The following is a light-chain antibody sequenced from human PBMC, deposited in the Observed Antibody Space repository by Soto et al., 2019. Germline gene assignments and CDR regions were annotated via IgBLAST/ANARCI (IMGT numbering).Light chain of an antibody. Sequence: DIQMTQSPSTLSASLGDRVTITCRASQSISSWLAWYQQKPGKAPKLLIYDASNLETGVPSRFSGSGSGTDFTFTISSLQPEDIATYYCQQYDNLPFTFGQGTRLEIK. CDR1: QSISSW. V-gene: IGKV1-33*01. CDR3: QQYDNLPFT. CDR2: DAS. J-gene: IGKJ5*01.